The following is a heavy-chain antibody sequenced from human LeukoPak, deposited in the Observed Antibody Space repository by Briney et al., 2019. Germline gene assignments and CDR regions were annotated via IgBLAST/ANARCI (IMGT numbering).Heavy chain of an antibody. D-gene: IGHD2-15*01. CDR2: IRYDGSNK. CDR3: AKDKYCSGGSCYSGALDI. V-gene: IGHV3-30*02. Sequence: PGGSLGLSCAASGFTFSSYGMHWVRQAPGKGLEWVAFIRYDGSNKYYADSVKGRFTISRDNSKNTLYLQMNSLRAEDTAVYYCAKDKYCSGGSCYSGALDIWGHGTMVTVSS. CDR1: GFTFSSYG. J-gene: IGHJ3*02.